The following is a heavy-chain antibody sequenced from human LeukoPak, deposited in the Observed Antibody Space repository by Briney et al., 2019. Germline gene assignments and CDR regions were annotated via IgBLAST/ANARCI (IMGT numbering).Heavy chain of an antibody. D-gene: IGHD5-12*01. CDR1: GYTLNELS. CDR3: ATRTYSGYDWEFVY. Sequence: ASVKVSCKVSGYTLNELSMHWVRQAPGKGLEWMGGFDPEDGETIYAQKFQGRVTMTEDTSTDTAYMELSSLRSEDTAVYYCATRTYSGYDWEFVYWGQGTLVTVSS. CDR2: FDPEDGET. V-gene: IGHV1-24*01. J-gene: IGHJ4*02.